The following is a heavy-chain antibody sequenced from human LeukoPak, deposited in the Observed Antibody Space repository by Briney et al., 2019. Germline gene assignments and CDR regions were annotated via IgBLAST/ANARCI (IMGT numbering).Heavy chain of an antibody. Sequence: GGSLRLSCAASGFTFDDYAIHWVRQAPGKGLEWVSGITWNSGSIDYADSVNGRFTVSRDNAKNSLYLQMNRLRAEDKALYYCAKVAIVGATSDAFDIWGQGTMVTVSS. CDR2: ITWNSGSI. CDR3: AKVAIVGATSDAFDI. CDR1: GFTFDDYA. V-gene: IGHV3-9*01. J-gene: IGHJ3*02. D-gene: IGHD1-26*01.